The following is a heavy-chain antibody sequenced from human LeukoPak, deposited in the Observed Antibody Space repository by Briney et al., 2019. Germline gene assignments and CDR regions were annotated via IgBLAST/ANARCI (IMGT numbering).Heavy chain of an antibody. J-gene: IGHJ5*02. CDR3: AAGVVIIPST. CDR1: GGSISSYY. CDR2: IYYSGST. V-gene: IGHV4-59*08. D-gene: IGHD3-3*01. Sequence: SETLSLTCTVSGGSISSYYWSWIRQPPGKGLEWIGYIYYSGSTNCNPSLKSRVTISVDTSKNQFSLKLSSVTAADTAVYYCAAGVVIIPSTWGQGTLVTVSS.